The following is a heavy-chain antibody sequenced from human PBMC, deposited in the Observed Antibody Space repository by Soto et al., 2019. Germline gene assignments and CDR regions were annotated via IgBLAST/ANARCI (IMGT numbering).Heavy chain of an antibody. V-gene: IGHV3-23*01. D-gene: IGHD2-8*01. CDR1: GFTFSSYA. Sequence: EVQLLESGGGLVQPGGSLRLSCAASGFTFSSYAMSSVRQAPGKGLEWVSGISGSGGSTYYADSVKGRFTISRDNSKNTLFLQMNSLRVEDTAVYYCAKVGIYCTSGVCRGYWGQGTLATVSS. J-gene: IGHJ4*02. CDR3: AKVGIYCTSGVCRGY. CDR2: ISGSGGST.